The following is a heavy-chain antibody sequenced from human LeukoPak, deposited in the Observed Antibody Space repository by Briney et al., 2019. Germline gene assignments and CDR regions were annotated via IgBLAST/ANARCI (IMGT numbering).Heavy chain of an antibody. CDR2: INHSGST. J-gene: IGHJ4*02. D-gene: IGHD4-17*01. CDR1: GGSFSGYY. CDR3: ARDFGDHRIDY. V-gene: IGHV4-34*01. Sequence: SETLSLTCAVYGGSFSGYYWSWIRQPPGKGLEWIGEINHSGSTNYNPSLKSRVTISVDTSKNQFSLKLSSVTAADTAVYYCARDFGDHRIDYWGQGTLVTVSS.